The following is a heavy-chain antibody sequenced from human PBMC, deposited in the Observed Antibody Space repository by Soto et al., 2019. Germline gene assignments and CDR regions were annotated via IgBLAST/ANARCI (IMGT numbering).Heavy chain of an antibody. CDR3: ARDGDIMATRPRGAFEL. Sequence: QVQLVQSGAAVKKPGSSVKVSCTAPGGTFSSYTFSWVRQAPGQGLEWMGGIIPLFGTSNFAQKFQGRVTIAADESTSTVEMELSSLTSEDTAVYYCARDGDIMATRPRGAFELWGQGSMVTVSS. CDR1: GGTFSSYT. D-gene: IGHD3-16*01. CDR2: IIPLFGTS. J-gene: IGHJ3*01. V-gene: IGHV1-69*01.